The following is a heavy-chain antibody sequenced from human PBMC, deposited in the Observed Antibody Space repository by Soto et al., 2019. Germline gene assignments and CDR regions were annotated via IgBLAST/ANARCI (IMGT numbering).Heavy chain of an antibody. Sequence: SETLSLTCTVSGGSISSSSYYWGWIRQPPGKGLEWIGIIYYSGSTYYNPSLKSRVTMSVDTSKNQFSLKLSSVTAADTAVYYCARHGPDSSGYYFDYWGQGTLVTVSS. J-gene: IGHJ4*02. V-gene: IGHV4-39*01. CDR2: IYYSGST. D-gene: IGHD3-22*01. CDR3: ARHGPDSSGYYFDY. CDR1: GGSISSSSYY.